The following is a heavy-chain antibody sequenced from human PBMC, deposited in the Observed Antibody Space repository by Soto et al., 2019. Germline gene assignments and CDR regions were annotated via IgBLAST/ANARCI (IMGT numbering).Heavy chain of an antibody. CDR3: ARVIKSGHGAPFDY. CDR1: GYTFTSYY. Sequence: ASVKVSCKASGYTFTSYYMHWVRQAPGQGLEWVGIINPSGGSTSYAQKFQGRVTITADASTSTAYMELSSLRSEDTAVYYCARVIKSGHGAPFDYWGQGTLVTISS. CDR2: INPSGGST. D-gene: IGHD3-10*01. J-gene: IGHJ4*02. V-gene: IGHV1-46*01.